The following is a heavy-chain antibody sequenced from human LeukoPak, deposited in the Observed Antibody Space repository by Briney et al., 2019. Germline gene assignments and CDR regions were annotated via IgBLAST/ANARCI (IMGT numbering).Heavy chain of an antibody. Sequence: PSETLSLTCTVSGGSISSYYWSWIRQPPGKGLEWIGEINHSGSTNYNPSLKSRVTISVDTSKNQFSLKLSSVTAADTAVYYCARQAYCSSTSCYYYYYGMDVWGQGTTVTVSS. V-gene: IGHV4-34*01. D-gene: IGHD2-2*01. CDR1: GGSISSYY. CDR2: INHSGST. J-gene: IGHJ6*02. CDR3: ARQAYCSSTSCYYYYYGMDV.